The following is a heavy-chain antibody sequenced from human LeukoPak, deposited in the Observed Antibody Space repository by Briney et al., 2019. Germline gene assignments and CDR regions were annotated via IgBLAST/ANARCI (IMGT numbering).Heavy chain of an antibody. J-gene: IGHJ3*02. Sequence: ASVKVSCKASGYTFTGYYMHWVRQAPGQGLEWMGWINPNSGGTNYAQRFQGRVTMTRDTSISTAYMELSRLRSDDTAVYYCARDENYYDSSGYYLIGAFDIWGQGTMVTVSS. CDR1: GYTFTGYY. CDR3: ARDENYYDSSGYYLIGAFDI. D-gene: IGHD3-22*01. CDR2: INPNSGGT. V-gene: IGHV1-2*02.